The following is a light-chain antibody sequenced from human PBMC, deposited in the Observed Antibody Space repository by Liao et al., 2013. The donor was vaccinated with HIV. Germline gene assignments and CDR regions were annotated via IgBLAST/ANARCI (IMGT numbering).Light chain of an antibody. CDR1: NIGSKS. Sequence: SYVLTQPPSVSVAPGKTAKITCGGINIGSKSVHWHQQKPGQAPVLVIYYDSDRPSGIPERFSGSNSENTATLTISRVEAGDEADYYCQVWDSSSDHPYVFGTGTKVTVL. CDR2: YDS. V-gene: IGLV3-21*04. CDR3: QVWDSSSDHPYV. J-gene: IGLJ1*01.